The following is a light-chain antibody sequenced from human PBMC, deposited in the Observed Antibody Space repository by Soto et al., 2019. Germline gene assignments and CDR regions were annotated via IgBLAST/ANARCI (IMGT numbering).Light chain of an antibody. CDR3: QQYGSSPST. CDR1: QSVSSSY. Sequence: EIVLTQSPGTLSLSPGEIATLSFSASQSVSSSYLAWYQQKPGQAPRLLIYGASSRATGIPDRFSGSGSGTDFTLTIIRLEPEDFAVYYCQQYGSSPSTFGQGTRLEIK. J-gene: IGKJ5*01. CDR2: GAS. V-gene: IGKV3-20*01.